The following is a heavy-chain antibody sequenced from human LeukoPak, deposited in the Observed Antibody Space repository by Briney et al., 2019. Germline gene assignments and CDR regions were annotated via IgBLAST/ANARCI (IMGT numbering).Heavy chain of an antibody. V-gene: IGHV4-39*07. CDR3: ARMPTAHFDY. CDR2: IYFSGNT. CDR1: GVSIRSTSYY. D-gene: IGHD5-24*01. J-gene: IGHJ4*02. Sequence: PSETLSLTCTVSGVSIRSTSYYWGWIRQPPGKGLEWIGSIYFSGNTYYNPSLKTRVTISIDTSKNQFSLKLSSVTAADTAVYYCARMPTAHFDYWGQGTLVTVSS.